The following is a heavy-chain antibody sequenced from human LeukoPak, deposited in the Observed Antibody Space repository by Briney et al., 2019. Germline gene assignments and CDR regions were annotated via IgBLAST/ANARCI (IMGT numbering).Heavy chain of an antibody. CDR3: AKVAHYYDSSGYYFDAFDI. CDR2: ITGSGGNT. J-gene: IGHJ3*02. V-gene: IGHV3-23*01. D-gene: IGHD3-22*01. CDR1: GFTFSNYG. Sequence: GGTLRLSCAASGFTFSNYGMNWVRQAPGKGLEWVSGITGSGGNTYYADSVKGRFTISRDNSKNTMYLQMNSLRAEDTAVYYCAKVAHYYDSSGYYFDAFDIWGQGTMVTVSS.